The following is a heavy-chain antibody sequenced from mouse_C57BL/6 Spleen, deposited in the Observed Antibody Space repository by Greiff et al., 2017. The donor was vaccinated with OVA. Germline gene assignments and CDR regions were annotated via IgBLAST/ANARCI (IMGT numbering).Heavy chain of an antibody. V-gene: IGHV1-69*01. Sequence: QVQLQQPGAELVMPGASVKLSCKASGYTFTSYWMHWVKQRPGQGLEWIGEIDPSDSYTNYNQKFKGKSTLTVDKSSSTAYMQLSSLTSEDSAVYYCAREGVYDGYFPAYWGQGTLVTVSA. D-gene: IGHD2-3*01. J-gene: IGHJ3*01. CDR3: AREGVYDGYFPAY. CDR1: GYTFTSYW. CDR2: IDPSDSYT.